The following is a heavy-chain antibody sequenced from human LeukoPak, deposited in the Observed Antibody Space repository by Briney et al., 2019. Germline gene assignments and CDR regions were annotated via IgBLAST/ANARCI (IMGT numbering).Heavy chain of an antibody. CDR2: INYSGST. J-gene: IGHJ3*02. V-gene: IGHV4-34*01. CDR1: GVSFSGYY. CDR3: ARLERSKDAFDI. Sequence: SETLSLTCAVYGVSFSGYYWGWIRQPPGKGLEWIGSINYSGSTYHNPSLKSRVTISVDTSKNQFSLKLSSVTAADTAVYYCARLERSKDAFDIWGQGTMVAVSS. D-gene: IGHD3-10*01.